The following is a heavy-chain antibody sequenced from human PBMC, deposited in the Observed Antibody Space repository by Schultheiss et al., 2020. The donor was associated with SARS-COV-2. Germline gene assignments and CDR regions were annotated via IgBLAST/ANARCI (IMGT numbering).Heavy chain of an antibody. CDR1: GGSISSGGYY. J-gene: IGHJ6*03. CDR3: ARRKRQSPYYYYYMDV. V-gene: IGHV4-61*08. CDR2: IYYSGST. D-gene: IGHD1-14*01. Sequence: SETLSLTCTVSGGSISSGGYYWSWIRQPPGKGLEWIGYIYYSGSTNYNPSLKSRVTISVDTSKNQFSLKLSSVTAADTAVYYCARRKRQSPYYYYYMDVWGKGSTVTVSS.